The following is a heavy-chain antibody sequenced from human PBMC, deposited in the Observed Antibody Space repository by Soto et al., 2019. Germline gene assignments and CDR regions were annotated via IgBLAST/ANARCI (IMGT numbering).Heavy chain of an antibody. Sequence: GESLKISCAASGFTFSSYEMNWVRQAPGKGLEWVSYISSSGSTIYYADSVKGRFTISRDNAKNSLYLQMNSLRAEDTAVYYCARPPHNSGYDSFDPWGQGTLVTVSS. CDR2: ISSSGSTI. CDR3: ARPPHNSGYDSFDP. CDR1: GFTFSSYE. D-gene: IGHD5-12*01. J-gene: IGHJ5*02. V-gene: IGHV3-48*03.